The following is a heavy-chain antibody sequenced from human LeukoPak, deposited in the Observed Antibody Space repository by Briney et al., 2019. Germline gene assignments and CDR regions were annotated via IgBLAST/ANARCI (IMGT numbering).Heavy chain of an antibody. J-gene: IGHJ4*02. CDR3: VREGSAGGFDY. V-gene: IGHV3-48*03. D-gene: IGHD2-15*01. CDR2: IDSSGSDI. CDR1: GFTFSSHD. Sequence: GGSLRLSCAASGFTFSSHDMNWVRQAPGKGLEWVSHIDSSGSDIYYADSVKGRFTISRDNAKNSLYLQMDSLGAEDTAVYYCVREGSAGGFDYWGQGTLGAVSS.